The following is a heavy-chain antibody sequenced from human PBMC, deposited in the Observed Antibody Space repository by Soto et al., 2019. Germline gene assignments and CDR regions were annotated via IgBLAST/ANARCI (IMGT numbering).Heavy chain of an antibody. CDR1: GFTFSSYA. J-gene: IGHJ4*02. D-gene: IGHD2-2*01. CDR2: ISGSGGST. CDR3: AKSLPVVVPAALKWLRLRSFGPFDY. V-gene: IGHV3-23*01. Sequence: GGSLRLSCAASGFTFSSYAMSWVRQAPGKGLEWVSAISGSGGSTYYADSVKGRFTISRDNSKNTLYLQMNSLRAEDTAVYYCAKSLPVVVPAALKWLRLRSFGPFDYWGQGTLVTVSS.